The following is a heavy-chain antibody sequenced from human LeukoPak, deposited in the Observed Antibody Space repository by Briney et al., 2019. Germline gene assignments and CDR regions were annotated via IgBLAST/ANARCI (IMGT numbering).Heavy chain of an antibody. D-gene: IGHD3-10*01. CDR3: ARDPSSYNWFDP. Sequence: GGSLRLSCAASGFTFSDYYMSWIRQAPGKGLEWVSYISSSGSTIYYADSVKGRFTISRDNAKNSLYLQMNSLRAEGTAVYYCARDPSSYNWFDPWGQGTLVTVSS. CDR1: GFTFSDYY. CDR2: ISSSGSTI. V-gene: IGHV3-11*01. J-gene: IGHJ5*02.